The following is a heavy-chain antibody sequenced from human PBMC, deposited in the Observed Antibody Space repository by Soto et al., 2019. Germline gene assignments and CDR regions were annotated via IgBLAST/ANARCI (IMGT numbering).Heavy chain of an antibody. D-gene: IGHD4-17*01. Sequence: VQLVQSGAEVKKPGSSVDVSCKASGGTFSSYTISWVRQAPGQGLEWMGRIIPILGIANYAQKFQGRVTITADKSMSTAYMELSSLRSEDTAVYYCASVYGDYSYWGQGTLVTVSS. CDR2: IIPILGIA. CDR3: ASVYGDYSY. J-gene: IGHJ4*02. V-gene: IGHV1-69*02. CDR1: GGTFSSYT.